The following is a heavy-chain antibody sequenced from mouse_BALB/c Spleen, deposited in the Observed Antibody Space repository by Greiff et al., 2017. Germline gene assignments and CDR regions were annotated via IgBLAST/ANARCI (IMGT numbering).Heavy chain of an antibody. Sequence: EVQLQQSGPGLVKPSQSLSLTCTVTGYSITSDYAWNWIRQFPGNKLEWMGYISYSGSTSYNPSLKSRISITRDTSKNQFFLQLNSVTTEDTATYYCARLWLLRREYYFDYWGQGTTLTVSS. J-gene: IGHJ2*01. CDR1: GYSITSDYA. CDR2: ISYSGST. D-gene: IGHD2-3*01. V-gene: IGHV3-2*02. CDR3: ARLWLLRREYYFDY.